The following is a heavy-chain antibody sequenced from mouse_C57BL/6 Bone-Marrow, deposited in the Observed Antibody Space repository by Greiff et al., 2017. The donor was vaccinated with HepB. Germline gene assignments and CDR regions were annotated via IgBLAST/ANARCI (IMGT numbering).Heavy chain of an antibody. J-gene: IGHJ2*01. V-gene: IGHV5-4*01. CDR3: ARGHYYGADY. CDR2: ISDGGSYT. D-gene: IGHD1-2*01. CDR1: GFTFSSYA. Sequence: EVQLVESGGGLVKPGGSLKLSCAASGFTFSSYAMSWVRQTPEKRLEWVATISDGGSYTYYPDNVKGRFTISRDNAKNNLYLQMSHLKSEDTAMYYCARGHYYGADYWGQGTTLTVSS.